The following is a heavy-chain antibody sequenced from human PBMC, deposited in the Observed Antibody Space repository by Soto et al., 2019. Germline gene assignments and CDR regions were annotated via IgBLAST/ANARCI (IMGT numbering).Heavy chain of an antibody. CDR2: IIPIFGTA. J-gene: IGHJ6*02. V-gene: IGHV1-69*13. D-gene: IGHD6-13*01. CDR3: ARVEVVAAAGTYYYYYGMDV. CDR1: GGTFSSYA. Sequence: ASVKVSCKASGGTFSSYAISWVRQAPGQGLEWMGGIIPIFGTANYAQKFQGRVTITADESTSTAYMELSSLRSEDTAVYYCARVEVVAAAGTYYYYYGMDVWGQGTTVTVSS.